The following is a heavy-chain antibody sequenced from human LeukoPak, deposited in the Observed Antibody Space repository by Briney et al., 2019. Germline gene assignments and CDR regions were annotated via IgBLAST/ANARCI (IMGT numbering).Heavy chain of an antibody. Sequence: GESLKISCKGSGYSFTSYWIGWVRQMPGKGLEWMGIIYPGDSDTRYSPSFQGQATISADNAISTAYLQWRSLKASDTAMYYCARLIHSGSNSKGFDPWGQGTLVTVSS. D-gene: IGHD3-10*01. CDR3: ARLIHSGSNSKGFDP. CDR2: IYPGDSDT. J-gene: IGHJ5*02. V-gene: IGHV5-51*01. CDR1: GYSFTSYW.